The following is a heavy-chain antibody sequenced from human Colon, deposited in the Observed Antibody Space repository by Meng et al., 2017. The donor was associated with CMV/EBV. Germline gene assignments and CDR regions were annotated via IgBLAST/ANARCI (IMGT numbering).Heavy chain of an antibody. CDR3: SRLSEDPVRGVIQAFDY. CDR1: GESVRSHY. V-gene: IGHV4-59*02. CDR2: VYYSGSA. D-gene: IGHD3-10*01. J-gene: IGHJ4*02. Sequence: GSLRLSCTVSGESVRSHYWSWIRQPPGKGLEWMGHVYYSGSATYSPSLRSRVSISVDTSKNQFSLKLSSVTAADTAVYYCSRLSEDPVRGVIQAFDYWGQGALVTVSS.